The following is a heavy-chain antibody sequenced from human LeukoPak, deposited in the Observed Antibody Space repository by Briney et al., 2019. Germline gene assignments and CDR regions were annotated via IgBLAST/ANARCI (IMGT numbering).Heavy chain of an antibody. CDR1: GFTFSRYW. D-gene: IGHD3-22*01. Sequence: PGGSLRLSCAASGFTFSRYWMSWVRQAPGKGLEWVANIEQDGSEKYYVDSVKGRFTISRDNAKNTLYLQMNSLRAEDTAVYYCAKDRMIVVVITLFDYWGQGTLVTVSS. V-gene: IGHV3-7*03. CDR3: AKDRMIVVVITLFDY. CDR2: IEQDGSEK. J-gene: IGHJ4*02.